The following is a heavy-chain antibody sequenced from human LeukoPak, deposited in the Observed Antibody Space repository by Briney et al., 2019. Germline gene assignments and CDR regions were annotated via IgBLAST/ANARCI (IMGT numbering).Heavy chain of an antibody. Sequence: ASVKVSCTASGYTFTGYYMHWVRQAPGQGLEWMGWINPNSGGTNYAQKFQGWVTMTRDTSISTAYMELSRLRSDDTAVYYCAIAAAEGYWFDPWGQGTLVTVSS. D-gene: IGHD6-13*01. CDR3: AIAAAEGYWFDP. CDR1: GYTFTGYY. V-gene: IGHV1-2*04. J-gene: IGHJ5*02. CDR2: INPNSGGT.